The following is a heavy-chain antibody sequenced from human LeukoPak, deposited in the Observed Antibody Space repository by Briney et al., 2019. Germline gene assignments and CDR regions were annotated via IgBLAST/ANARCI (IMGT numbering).Heavy chain of an antibody. CDR3: ARDNTIFGVVITRSQGWFDP. D-gene: IGHD3-3*01. CDR1: GGSISSGSYY. Sequence: SETLSLTCTVSGGSISSGSYYWSWIRQPAGKGLEWIGRIYTSGSTNYNPSLKSRVTISVDTSKNQFSLKLSSVTAADTAVYYCARDNTIFGVVITRSQGWFDPWGQGTLVTVSS. V-gene: IGHV4-61*02. CDR2: IYTSGST. J-gene: IGHJ5*02.